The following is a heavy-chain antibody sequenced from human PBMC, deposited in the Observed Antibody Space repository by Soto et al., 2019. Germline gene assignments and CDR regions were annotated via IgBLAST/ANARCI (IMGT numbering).Heavy chain of an antibody. D-gene: IGHD1-1*01. J-gene: IGHJ4*02. CDR2: IGTAGDT. CDR3: VRDTTGFGYFDS. V-gene: IGHV3-13*01. Sequence: EVQLVESGGGLVQPGGSLRLSCAASGFTFSSYDMHWVRQASGKGLEWVSVIGTAGDTYYSGSVKGRFTISRDSLTTSLYVQMNSLRAGDTAVYYCVRDTTGFGYFDSWGQGTLVTVSS. CDR1: GFTFSSYD.